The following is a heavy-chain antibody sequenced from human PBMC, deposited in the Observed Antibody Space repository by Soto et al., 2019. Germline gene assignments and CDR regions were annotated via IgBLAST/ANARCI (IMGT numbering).Heavy chain of an antibody. V-gene: IGHV5-51*01. CDR1: GYSFITYW. Sequence: PGESLKISCQGSGYSFITYWIAWVRQMPGKDLEWMGIIYPGGSDTRYSPSFQGQVTISADKSISTAYLQWSSLKASDSAMYYCARRGTSLEHFDYWGQGTQVTVSS. CDR3: ARRGTSLEHFDY. CDR2: IYPGGSDT. D-gene: IGHD2-2*01. J-gene: IGHJ4*02.